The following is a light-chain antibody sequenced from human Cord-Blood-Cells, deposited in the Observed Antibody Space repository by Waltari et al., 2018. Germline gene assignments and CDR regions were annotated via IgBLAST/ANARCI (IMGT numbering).Light chain of an antibody. CDR2: EVS. CDR3: SSYAGSNNVV. J-gene: IGLJ2*01. V-gene: IGLV2-8*01. Sequence: QSALTQPPSASGSPGQPVTLSCTGTSSAVGGYNYVSWYQQHPGKAPKLMIYEVSKRPSGVPDRFSGSKSGNTASLTVSGLQAEDEADYYCSSYAGSNNVVFGGGTKLTVL. CDR1: SSAVGGYNY.